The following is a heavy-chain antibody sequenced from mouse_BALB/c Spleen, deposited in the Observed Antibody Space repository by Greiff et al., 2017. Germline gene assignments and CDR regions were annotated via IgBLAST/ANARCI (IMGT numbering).Heavy chain of an antibody. D-gene: IGHD4-1*01. J-gene: IGHJ4*01. CDR2: ILPGSGST. CDR3: ANWEYAMDY. CDR1: GYTFSSYW. V-gene: IGHV1-9*01. Sequence: VQGVESGAELMKPGASVKISCKATGYTFSSYWIEWVKQRPGHGLEWIGEILPGSGSTNYNEKFKGKATFTADTSSNTAYMQLSSLTSEDSAVYYCANWEYAMDYWGQGTSVTVSS.